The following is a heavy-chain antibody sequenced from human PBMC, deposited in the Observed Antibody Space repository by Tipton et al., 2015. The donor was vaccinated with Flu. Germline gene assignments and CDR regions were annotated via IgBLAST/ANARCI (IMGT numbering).Heavy chain of an antibody. D-gene: IGHD5-18*01. J-gene: IGHJ4*02. CDR1: GFTFSTYN. CDR3: ARDSDSYGRFDS. V-gene: IGHV3-21*01. CDR2: ISSSSSYI. Sequence: SLRLSCAASGFTFSTYNMNWVRQAPGKGLEWVSSISSSSSYIYYADSVQGRFTISRDNAKNSLYLQMNSLRAEDTAVYYCARDSDSYGRFDSWGQGTLVPFSS.